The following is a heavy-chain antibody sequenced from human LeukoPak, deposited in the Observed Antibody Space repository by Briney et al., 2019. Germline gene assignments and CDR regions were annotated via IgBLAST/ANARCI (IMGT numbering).Heavy chain of an antibody. CDR3: ARDLWAYCTRTSCFPI. J-gene: IGHJ1*01. D-gene: IGHD2-2*01. Sequence: SETLSLTCTVSGGSFSSHYWSWIRQPPGKGLEWIGYIYNSGITNYNPSLKSRVTISVDMSKNQFSLNLASVTAADTAVYYCARDLWAYCTRTSCFPIWGQGTLVAVSS. CDR2: IYNSGIT. V-gene: IGHV4-59*11. CDR1: GGSFSSHY.